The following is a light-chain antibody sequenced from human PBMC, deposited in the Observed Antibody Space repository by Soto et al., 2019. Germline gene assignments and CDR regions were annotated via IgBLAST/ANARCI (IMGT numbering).Light chain of an antibody. Sequence: QSVLTQPASVSGSPGQSIAISCTGTSSDVGGYDYVSWYQQHPDKAPKLMIYEVTKRPSGVSNRFSGSKSGNTASLTISGLQPEDEDDYDCSSHTSGSTRVFGSGTKVTVL. CDR2: EVT. J-gene: IGLJ1*01. V-gene: IGLV2-14*01. CDR3: SSHTSGSTRV. CDR1: SSDVGGYDY.